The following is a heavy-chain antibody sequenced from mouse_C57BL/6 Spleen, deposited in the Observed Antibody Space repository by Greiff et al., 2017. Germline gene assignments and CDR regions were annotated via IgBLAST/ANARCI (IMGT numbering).Heavy chain of an antibody. CDR1: GYAFTNYL. J-gene: IGHJ2*01. CDR2: INPGSGGT. D-gene: IGHD2-13*01. V-gene: IGHV1-54*01. CDR3: ARGDDYVDY. Sequence: QVQLQQSGAELVRPGTSVKVSCKASGYAFTNYLIEWVKQRPGQGLEWIGVINPGSGGTNYNEKFKGKATLTADKSSSTAYMQLSSLTSEDSAVYFCARGDDYVDYWGQGTTLTVSS.